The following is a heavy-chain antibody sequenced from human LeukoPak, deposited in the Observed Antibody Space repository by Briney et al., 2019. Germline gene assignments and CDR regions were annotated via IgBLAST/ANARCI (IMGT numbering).Heavy chain of an antibody. J-gene: IGHJ6*03. CDR2: ISSSGSTI. CDR1: GFTFSSYE. D-gene: IGHD2-21*02. Sequence: PGGSLRLSCAASGFTFSSYEMNWVRQAPGKGLEWVSYISSSGSTIYYADSVKGRFTISRDNAKTSLYLEMNSLRAEDTAVYYCARGEVVTASLPDYFYYYMDVWGKGTTVTISS. V-gene: IGHV3-48*03. CDR3: ARGEVVTASLPDYFYYYMDV.